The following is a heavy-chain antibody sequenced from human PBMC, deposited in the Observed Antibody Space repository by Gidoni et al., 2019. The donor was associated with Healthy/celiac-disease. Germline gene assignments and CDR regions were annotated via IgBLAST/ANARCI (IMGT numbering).Heavy chain of an antibody. CDR3: ARGGGVAAAGTSVIDY. J-gene: IGHJ4*02. V-gene: IGHV3-21*01. CDR2: ISSSSSYI. D-gene: IGHD6-13*01. CDR1: GFTFSSYS. Sequence: EVQLVESGGGLVKPGGSLRLSCAASGFTFSSYSMNWVRQAPGKGLEWVSSISSSSSYIYYADSVKGRFTISRDNAKNSLYLQMNSLRAEDTAVYYCARGGGVAAAGTSVIDYWGQGTLVTVSS.